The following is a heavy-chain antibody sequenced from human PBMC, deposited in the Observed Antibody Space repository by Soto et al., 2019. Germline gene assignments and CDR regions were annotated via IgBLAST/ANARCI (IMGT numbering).Heavy chain of an antibody. CDR1: GRSFSGYY. J-gene: IGHJ4*02. Sequence: QVQLQQWGAGLLKPSETLSLTCAVYGRSFSGYYWSWIRQPPGKGLEWSGEINHNGSTNYNPSLTSRVTISVEASKNLFPLKLSSVTAADAAVYYCGRGRWEVRFGNPYYFDSWGQGTLVTVSS. V-gene: IGHV4-34*01. CDR2: INHNGST. D-gene: IGHD1-26*01. CDR3: GRGRWEVRFGNPYYFDS.